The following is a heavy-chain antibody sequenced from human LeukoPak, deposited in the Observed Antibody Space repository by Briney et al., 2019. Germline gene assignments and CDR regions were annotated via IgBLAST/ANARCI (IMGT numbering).Heavy chain of an antibody. CDR2: ITARGDGT. D-gene: IGHD2-21*01. Sequence: PGGSLRLSCVASEFTFSNYVMSWVRQAPGKGLEWVSAITARGDGTNYADSVRGRFTISRDNSKNTLYLQLSSLRVEDTAVYYCAKEGTVINFVWVDVWGQGTTVTVSS. CDR1: EFTFSNYV. V-gene: IGHV3-23*01. CDR3: AKEGTVINFVWVDV. J-gene: IGHJ6*02.